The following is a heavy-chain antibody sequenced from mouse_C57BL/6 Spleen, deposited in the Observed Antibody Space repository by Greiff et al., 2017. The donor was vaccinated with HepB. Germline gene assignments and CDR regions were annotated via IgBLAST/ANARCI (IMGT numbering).Heavy chain of an antibody. CDR2: INPNNGGT. CDR1: GYTFTDYN. Sequence: VQLQQSGPELVKPGASVKMSCKASGYTFTDYNMHWVKQSHGKSLEWIGYINPNNGGTSYNQKFKGKATLTVNKSSSTAYMELRSLTSEDSAVYYCATYGNLWYFDVWGTGTTVTVSS. CDR3: ATYGNLWYFDV. J-gene: IGHJ1*03. V-gene: IGHV1-22*01. D-gene: IGHD2-1*01.